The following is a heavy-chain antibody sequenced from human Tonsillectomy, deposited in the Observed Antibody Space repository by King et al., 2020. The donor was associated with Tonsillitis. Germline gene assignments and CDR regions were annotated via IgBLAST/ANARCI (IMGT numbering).Heavy chain of an antibody. Sequence: VQLVESGGGLVQPGGSLRLFCSASCFSVSSNWMSWVRQAPVKVLEWVANIKGDGSDTSYGDSVKGRFSISRDNAKNSLYLQMNTLRAEDTAVYYCVRLAISSWSFYWYFDLWGRGTLVTVSS. CDR2: IKGDGSDT. D-gene: IGHD6-13*01. V-gene: IGHV3-7*01. CDR3: VRLAISSWSFYWYFDL. CDR1: CFSVSSNW. J-gene: IGHJ2*01.